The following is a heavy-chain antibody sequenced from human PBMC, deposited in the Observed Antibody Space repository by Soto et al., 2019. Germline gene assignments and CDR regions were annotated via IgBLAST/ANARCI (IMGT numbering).Heavy chain of an antibody. V-gene: IGHV4-59*01. Sequence: SETLSLTCTVSGGSISSYYWSWIRQPPGKGLEWIGYIYYSGSTNYNPSLKSRVTISVATSKNQFSLKLSSVTAADTAVYYCARAPPTIAAAAGTFDYWGQGTLVTVSS. D-gene: IGHD6-13*01. J-gene: IGHJ4*02. CDR1: GGSISSYY. CDR3: ARAPPTIAAAAGTFDY. CDR2: IYYSGST.